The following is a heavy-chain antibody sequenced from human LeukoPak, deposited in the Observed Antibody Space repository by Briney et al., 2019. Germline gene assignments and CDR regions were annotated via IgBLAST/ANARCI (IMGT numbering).Heavy chain of an antibody. CDR1: GGSFSGYY. CDR3: ARRPGAAGYYYDSSGYSNPLDY. V-gene: IGHV4-34*01. D-gene: IGHD3-22*01. Sequence: LETLSLTCAVYGGSFSGYYWSWIRQPPGKGLEWIGEINHSGSTNYNPSLKSRVTISVDTSKNQFSLKLSSVTAADTAVYYCARRPGAAGYYYDSSGYSNPLDYWGQGTLVTVSS. CDR2: INHSGST. J-gene: IGHJ4*02.